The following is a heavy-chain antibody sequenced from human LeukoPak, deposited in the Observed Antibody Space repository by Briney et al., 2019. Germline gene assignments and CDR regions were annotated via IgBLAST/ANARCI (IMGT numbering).Heavy chain of an antibody. CDR3: ARHPSPSGSYYYYYGMDV. D-gene: IGHD1-26*01. Sequence: PSETLSLTCTVSGGSISSYYWGWIRQPPGKGLEWIGSIYYSGSTYYNPSLKSRVTISVDTSKNQFSLKLSSVTAADTAVYYCARHPSPSGSYYYYYGMDVWGQGTTVTVSS. CDR2: IYYSGST. CDR1: GGSISSYY. V-gene: IGHV4-39*01. J-gene: IGHJ6*02.